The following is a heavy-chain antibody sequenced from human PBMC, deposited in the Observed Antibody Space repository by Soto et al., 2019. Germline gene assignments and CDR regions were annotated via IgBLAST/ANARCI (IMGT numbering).Heavy chain of an antibody. CDR2: ITDTGDST. Sequence: EVQLLESGGGLIQPGGSLRLSCAASGFTFYTYAMSWVRQAPGKGLEWVSGITDTGDSTYYADSVKGRFTSSSDNSKSTLYLQMNSLRAEATAVYDCAKDTAVVLFLFDYWGQGSLVTVSS. V-gene: IGHV3-23*01. CDR3: AKDTAVVLFLFDY. D-gene: IGHD2-15*01. J-gene: IGHJ4*02. CDR1: GFTFYTYA.